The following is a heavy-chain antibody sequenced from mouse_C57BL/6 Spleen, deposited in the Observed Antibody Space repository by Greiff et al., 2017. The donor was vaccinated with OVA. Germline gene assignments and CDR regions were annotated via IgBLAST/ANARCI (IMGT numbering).Heavy chain of an antibody. D-gene: IGHD1-1*01. CDR3: ARGNYRDV. Sequence: QVQLQQSGPELVKPGASVKISCKASGYAFSSSWMNWVKQRPGQGLEWIGRIYPGDGDTNYNGKFKGKATLTADKSSRTAYMQLSSLTSEDSAVYFCARGNYRDVWGTGTTVTVSS. CDR1: GYAFSSSW. V-gene: IGHV1-82*01. J-gene: IGHJ1*03. CDR2: IYPGDGDT.